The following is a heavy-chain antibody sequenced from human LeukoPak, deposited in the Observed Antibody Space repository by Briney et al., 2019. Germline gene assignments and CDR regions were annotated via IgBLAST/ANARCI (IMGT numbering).Heavy chain of an antibody. CDR2: ISQGT. CDR3: ASSWTIAVAGRKYYFQY. Sequence: PGGSLRLSCAASGFTFSDYATNWVRQAPGKGLEWVSTISQGTYYVDSVKGRFTISRDNSKNTLYLQMHSLRAEDTAVYYCASSWTIAVAGRKYYFQYWGQGTLVTVSS. D-gene: IGHD6-19*01. CDR1: GFTFSDYA. J-gene: IGHJ4*02. V-gene: IGHV3-23*01.